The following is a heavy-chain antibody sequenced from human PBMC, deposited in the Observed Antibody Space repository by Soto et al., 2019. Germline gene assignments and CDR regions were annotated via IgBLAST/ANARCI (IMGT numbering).Heavy chain of an antibody. D-gene: IGHD1-7*01. CDR1: GYTFTHYF. V-gene: IGHV1-2*02. J-gene: IGHJ4*02. CDR3: ARVPGHKNSRGDF. CDR2: INPKSGDT. Sequence: QVRLMQSGPEVRRPGASVTVSCKASGYTFTHYFIHWVRRAPGQGLEWMGYINPKSGDTHYSQTLRGRVSMTRDTSTDTAKMGLSSLKSDDTAVYFCARVPGHKNSRGDFWGQGTRITVSS.